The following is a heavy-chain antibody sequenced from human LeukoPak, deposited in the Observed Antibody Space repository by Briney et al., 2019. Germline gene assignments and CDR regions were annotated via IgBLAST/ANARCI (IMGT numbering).Heavy chain of an antibody. CDR2: INHSGST. CDR3: ARSRIAAPLDY. V-gene: IGHV4-34*01. CDR1: GGSFSGYY. D-gene: IGHD6-13*01. J-gene: IGHJ4*02. Sequence: PSETLSLTCAVYGGSFSGYYWSWIRQPPGKGLEWIGEINHSGSTNYNPSLKSRVTISVDTSKNQFSLKLSSVTAADTAVYYCARSRIAAPLDYWGQGTLVTVSS.